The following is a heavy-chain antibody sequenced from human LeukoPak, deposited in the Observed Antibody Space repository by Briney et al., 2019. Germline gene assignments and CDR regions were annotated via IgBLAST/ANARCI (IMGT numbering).Heavy chain of an antibody. CDR2: ISGSGGST. D-gene: IGHD2-2*01. CDR1: GFTFSSYA. CDR3: ARGNAGHYCSSTSCYEDY. V-gene: IGHV3-23*01. J-gene: IGHJ4*02. Sequence: QAGGSLRLSCAASGFTFSSYAMSWVRQAPGKGLEWVSAISGSGGSTYYADSVKGRFTISRDNARNSLYLQMNSLRAEDTAVYYCARGNAGHYCSSTSCYEDYWGQGTLVTVSS.